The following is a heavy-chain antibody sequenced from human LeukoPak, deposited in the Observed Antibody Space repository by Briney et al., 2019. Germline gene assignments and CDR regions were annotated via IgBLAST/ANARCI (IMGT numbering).Heavy chain of an antibody. Sequence: GRALRLSCTASGFTFSDYYMSWIRQSPGKAREWLSYISRSGITIYFSDSVKRRFTISRDNAKNSLYLQMNRLRAEDTAVYYCARGRWELLLFDYWGQGTLVTVSS. J-gene: IGHJ4*02. CDR1: GFTFSDYY. D-gene: IGHD1-26*01. V-gene: IGHV3-11*01. CDR3: ARGRWELLLFDY. CDR2: ISRSGITI.